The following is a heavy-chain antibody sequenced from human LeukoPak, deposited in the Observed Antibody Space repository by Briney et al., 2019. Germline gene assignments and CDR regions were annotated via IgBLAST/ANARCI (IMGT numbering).Heavy chain of an antibody. D-gene: IGHD3-10*01. CDR1: GGSISNYY. J-gene: IGHJ4*02. CDR3: ARATCYGSLCYFDF. CDR2: IYYSGST. Sequence: SETLSLTCSVSGGSISNYYWSWIRQPPGKGLEWIGYIYYSGSTKYNPSLNGRVTMSVDTSKNQFSLKLSSVTAADTAVYYCARATCYGSLCYFDFWGQGTLVSVSS. V-gene: IGHV4-59*01.